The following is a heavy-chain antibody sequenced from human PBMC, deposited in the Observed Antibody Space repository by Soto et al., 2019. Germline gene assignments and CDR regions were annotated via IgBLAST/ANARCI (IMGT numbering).Heavy chain of an antibody. V-gene: IGHV4-59*01. Sequence: ASETLSLTCTVSGGSISSYYWSWIRQPPGKGLEWIGYIYYSGSTNYNPSLKSRVTISVDTSKNQFSLKLSSVTAADTAVYYCARDGDPEGVDVWGKGTTVTVSS. CDR1: GGSISSYY. CDR2: IYYSGST. CDR3: ARDGDPEGVDV. D-gene: IGHD7-27*01. J-gene: IGHJ6*04.